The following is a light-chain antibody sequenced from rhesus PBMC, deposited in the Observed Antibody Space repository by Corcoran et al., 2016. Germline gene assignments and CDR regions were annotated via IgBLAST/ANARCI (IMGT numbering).Light chain of an antibody. J-gene: IGKJ1*01. V-gene: IGKV1-22*01. CDR1: QGISSW. Sequence: DIQMTQSPSSLSASVGDTVTITCRASQGISSWLAWYQQKPGEAHKLLIYRAPNLKNGAPSRFSGSGSGTDFTLTISSLQSEDFATYYCQQYSSGPRTFGQGTKVEIK. CDR3: QQYSSGPRT. CDR2: RAP.